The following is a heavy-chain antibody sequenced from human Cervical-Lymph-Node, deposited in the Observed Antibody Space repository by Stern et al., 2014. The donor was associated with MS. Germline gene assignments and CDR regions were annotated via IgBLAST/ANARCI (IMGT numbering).Heavy chain of an antibody. CDR1: GFTFSNYP. CDR3: AKDKRGDSLFDY. CDR2: IGGSGGST. V-gene: IGHV3-23*04. D-gene: IGHD2-21*02. J-gene: IGHJ4*02. Sequence: EVQLVESGGGFIQPGGSLRLSCAASGFTFSNYPMSWVRQAPGKGLEWVSAIGGSGGSTYYADSVKGRFTISRDNSRNTLYLQMNSLRVEDTAVYYCAKDKRGDSLFDYWGQGTLVTVSS.